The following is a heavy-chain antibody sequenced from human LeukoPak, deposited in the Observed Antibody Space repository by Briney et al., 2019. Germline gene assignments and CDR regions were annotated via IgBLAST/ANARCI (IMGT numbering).Heavy chain of an antibody. D-gene: IGHD6-13*01. CDR1: GGSVSSDNYY. CDR2: IYNSGST. Sequence: SETLSLTCTVTGGSVSSDNYYWSWIRRPPGKGLEWIGYIYNSGSTNYSPSLKSRVTMSADTSKNQLSLKLSAVTAADTAVYYCARGRFSSSWYIFDPWGQGALVTVSS. V-gene: IGHV4-61*01. CDR3: ARGRFSSSWYIFDP. J-gene: IGHJ5*02.